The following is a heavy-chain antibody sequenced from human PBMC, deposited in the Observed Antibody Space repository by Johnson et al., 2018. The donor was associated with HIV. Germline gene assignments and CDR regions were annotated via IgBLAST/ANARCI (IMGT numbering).Heavy chain of an antibody. Sequence: VQLVESGGGVVQPGRSLRLSCAASGFTFDDYGMSWVRQAPGKGLEWVSGINWNGGSTGYADSMKGRFTISRDNAKNSLYLQMNTLRAEDTALDYCAKDNEDAFDIWGQGTIVTVSS. CDR1: GFTFDDYG. V-gene: IGHV3-20*04. CDR2: INWNGGST. D-gene: IGHD1-1*01. J-gene: IGHJ3*02. CDR3: AKDNEDAFDI.